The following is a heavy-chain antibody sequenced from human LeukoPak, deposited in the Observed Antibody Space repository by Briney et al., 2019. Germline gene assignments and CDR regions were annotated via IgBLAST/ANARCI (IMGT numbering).Heavy chain of an antibody. D-gene: IGHD3-9*01. J-gene: IGHJ6*04. Sequence: GGPLTLSCSASGFTFSSYAMHCLRQAPGEALEYCSSIRNNGGSTYYADSVKGRLTISRDNSKNTLYLQMSSLSAEDTAVYCCVSRYFDWSYNYYGMDVWGKGTPVTVSS. CDR2: IRNNGGST. CDR1: GFTFSSYA. CDR3: VSRYFDWSYNYYGMDV. V-gene: IGHV3-64D*06.